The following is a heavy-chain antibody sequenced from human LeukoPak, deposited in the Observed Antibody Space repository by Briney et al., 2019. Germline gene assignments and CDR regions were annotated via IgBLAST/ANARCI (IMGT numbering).Heavy chain of an antibody. CDR2: ITSSGNTT. CDR3: AKRDGYNSNYFDY. J-gene: IGHJ4*02. CDR1: GFTFSFYA. V-gene: IGHV3-23*01. Sequence: GGSLRVSCAASGFTFSFYAMGWVRQAPGKGLEWVAGITSSGNTTYYADSVKGRFTISRDNSKNTLYLQMNSLRAEDTAVYYCAKRDGYNSNYFDYWGQGTLVTVSS. D-gene: IGHD5-24*01.